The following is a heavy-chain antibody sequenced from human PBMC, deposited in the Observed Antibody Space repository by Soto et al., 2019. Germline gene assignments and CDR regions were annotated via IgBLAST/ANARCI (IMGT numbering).Heavy chain of an antibody. D-gene: IGHD1-7*01. CDR3: AKDRRAGGNYGFYSDF. Sequence: EVQLLESGGGLVQPGGSLRLSCAASGFTFSSYGMTWVRQAPGKGLEWVSFSSATGAGTYYADSGKGRFTISRDNSKNTLYLHMTSLRADHTAVYYCAKDRRAGGNYGFYSDFWGQGALVIVSS. V-gene: IGHV3-23*01. CDR1: GFTFSSYG. J-gene: IGHJ4*02. CDR2: SSATGAGT.